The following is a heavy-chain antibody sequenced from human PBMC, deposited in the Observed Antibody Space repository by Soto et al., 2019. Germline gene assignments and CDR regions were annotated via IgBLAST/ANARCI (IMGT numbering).Heavy chain of an antibody. D-gene: IGHD1-26*01. Sequence: SETLSLTCTGSGGSISSSSYYWGWIRQPPGKGLEWIGSIYYSGSTYYNPSLKSRVTISVDTSKNQFSLKLSSVTAADTAVYYCARPTYSGSFNWGQGTLVTVSS. V-gene: IGHV4-39*01. CDR3: ARPTYSGSFN. CDR1: GGSISSSSYY. CDR2: IYYSGST. J-gene: IGHJ4*02.